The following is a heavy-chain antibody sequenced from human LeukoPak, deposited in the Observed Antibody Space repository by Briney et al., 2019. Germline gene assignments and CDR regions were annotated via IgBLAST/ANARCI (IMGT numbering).Heavy chain of an antibody. D-gene: IGHD3-22*01. J-gene: IGHJ4*02. CDR3: ARDRDYYDSSGYLR. Sequence: GASVKVSCKASGYTFTSYYMHWVRQAPGQGLEWMGWINPNSGGTNYAQKFQGRVTMTRDTSISTAYMELSRLRSDDTAVYYCARDRDYYDSSGYLRWGQGTLVTVSS. V-gene: IGHV1-2*02. CDR1: GYTFTSYY. CDR2: INPNSGGT.